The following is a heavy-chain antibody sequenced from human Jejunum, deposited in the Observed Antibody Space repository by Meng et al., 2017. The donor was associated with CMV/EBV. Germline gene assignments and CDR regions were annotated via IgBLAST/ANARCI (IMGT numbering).Heavy chain of an antibody. CDR2: LSYSGSSYYNPALT. Sequence: YFLRCSRPPPRKALEWIASLSYSGSSYYNPALTYYNPSLESRVTIAVDKSKNQFSLRLTSVIVADTAIYYCARLGFYYGSGSYFDYWGQGILVTVSS. V-gene: IGHV4-39*01. CDR1: YF. CDR3: ARLGFYYGSGSYFDY. D-gene: IGHD3-10*01. J-gene: IGHJ4*02.